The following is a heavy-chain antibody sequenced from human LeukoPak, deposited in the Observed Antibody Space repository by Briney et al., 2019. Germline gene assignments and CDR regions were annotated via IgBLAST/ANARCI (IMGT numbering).Heavy chain of an antibody. Sequence: GGSLRLSCAASRFTFSSFAMTWVRQAPGRGLEWVSGISGSGADTYYADSVRGRFTIPRDNSKNTLYLQMNSLRAEDTAVYYCSKDSSYFDYTKSFDYWGQGTLVTVSS. V-gene: IGHV3-23*01. CDR3: SKDSSYFDYTKSFDY. CDR1: RFTFSSFA. D-gene: IGHD4-11*01. CDR2: ISGSGADT. J-gene: IGHJ4*02.